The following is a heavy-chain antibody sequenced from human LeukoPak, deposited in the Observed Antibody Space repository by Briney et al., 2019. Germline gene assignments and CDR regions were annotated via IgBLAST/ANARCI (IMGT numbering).Heavy chain of an antibody. CDR1: GASISSYY. CDR2: ISYSGST. Sequence: ASETLSLTCTVSGASISSYYWSWIRQPPGKGLEWIGYISYSGSTNYNPSLRSRVTMSLDTSKNQFSLKMSSVTAADTALYYCARGVVMVPATYFDYWGQGTLVTVSS. V-gene: IGHV4-59*12. D-gene: IGHD2-15*01. J-gene: IGHJ4*02. CDR3: ARGVVMVPATYFDY.